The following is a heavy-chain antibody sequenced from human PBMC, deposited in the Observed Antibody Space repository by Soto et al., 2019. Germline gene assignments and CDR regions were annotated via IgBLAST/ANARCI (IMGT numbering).Heavy chain of an antibody. CDR1: GFSFNIFG. J-gene: IGHJ3*01. V-gene: IGHV3-30*18. CDR2: ISKNGDNQ. CDR3: AKDAYNAAFDV. D-gene: IGHD1-1*01. Sequence: AGGSLRLSCATSGFSFNIFGMHWVRQAPGKALEWVGLISKNGDNQYYGDSAKGRFIISRDNPENSLYLQLHSLRPDDTAVYYCAKDAYNAAFDVWGQGTMVTVSS.